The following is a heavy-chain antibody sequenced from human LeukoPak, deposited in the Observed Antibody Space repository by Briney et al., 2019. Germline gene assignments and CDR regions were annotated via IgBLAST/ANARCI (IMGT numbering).Heavy chain of an antibody. D-gene: IGHD5-18*01. V-gene: IGHV3-21*01. CDR3: ARDTYRPQLIDS. CDR1: GFTFSLYA. Sequence: GGSLRLSCTASGFTFSLYAMNWVRQAPGKGLEWVPYINSESSDILYAGSVKGRFTISRDIAKNSLYLQMNSLRAEDTAVYYCARDTYRPQLIDSWGQGTLVTVSS. CDR2: INSESSDI. J-gene: IGHJ4*02.